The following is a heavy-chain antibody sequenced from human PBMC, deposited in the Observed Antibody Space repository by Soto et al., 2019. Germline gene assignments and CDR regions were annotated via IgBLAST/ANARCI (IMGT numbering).Heavy chain of an antibody. CDR1: GFTFSSYE. V-gene: IGHV3-48*03. CDR3: ARDGELTGDSYFDY. D-gene: IGHD7-27*01. J-gene: IGHJ4*02. Sequence: PGGSLRLSCAASGFTFSSYEMNWVRQAPGKGLEWVSYISSSGSTIYYADSVKGRFTISRDNAKSSLYLQMNSLRAEDTAVYYCARDGELTGDSYFDYWGQGTLVTVSS. CDR2: ISSSGSTI.